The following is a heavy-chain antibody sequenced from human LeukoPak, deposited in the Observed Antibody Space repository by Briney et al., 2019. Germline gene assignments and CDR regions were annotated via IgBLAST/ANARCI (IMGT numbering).Heavy chain of an antibody. J-gene: IGHJ4*02. CDR3: AKFALGAPIDY. Sequence: PGGSLRLSCAASGFTFSSYGMHWVRQAPGKGLEWVAVISYDGSNKYYADSVKGRFTISRDNSKNTLYLQMNSLRAEDTAVYYCAKFALGAPIDYWGQGTLVTVSS. CDR2: ISYDGSNK. CDR1: GFTFSSYG. D-gene: IGHD3-10*01. V-gene: IGHV3-30*18.